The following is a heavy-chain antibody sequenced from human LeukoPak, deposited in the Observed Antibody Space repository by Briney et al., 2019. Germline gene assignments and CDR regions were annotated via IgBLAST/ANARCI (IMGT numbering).Heavy chain of an antibody. CDR2: IWYDGSNN. J-gene: IGHJ4*02. V-gene: IGHV3-33*06. CDR3: ANNFDY. Sequence: GTSLRLSCAASGFIFSNYGMQGVRQAPGKGREWVAGIWYDGSNNDYVDSVKGRFTISRDNSKNTLYLQMNSLRAEDTAVYYCANNFDYWGQGTLVTVSS. CDR1: GFIFSNYG.